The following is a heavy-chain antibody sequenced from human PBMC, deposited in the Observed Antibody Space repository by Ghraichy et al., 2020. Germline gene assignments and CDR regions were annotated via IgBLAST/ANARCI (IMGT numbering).Heavy chain of an antibody. D-gene: IGHD6-13*01. CDR2: INHSGST. V-gene: IGHV4-34*01. Sequence: SETLSLTCAVYGGSFSGYYWSWIRQPPGKGLEWIGEINHSGSTNYNPSLKSRVTISVDTSKNQFSLKLSSVTAADTAVYYCARLRSGVAAFGAFDIWGPGTMVTVSS. CDR3: ARLRSGVAAFGAFDI. CDR1: GGSFSGYY. J-gene: IGHJ3*02.